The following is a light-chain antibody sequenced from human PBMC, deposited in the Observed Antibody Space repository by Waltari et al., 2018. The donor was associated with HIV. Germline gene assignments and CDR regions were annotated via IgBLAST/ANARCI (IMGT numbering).Light chain of an antibody. CDR1: SSNIANNY. J-gene: IGLJ2*01. CDR3: GTWDTSLSAGV. CDR2: DNN. V-gene: IGLV1-51*01. Sequence: QSVLTQPPAVSAAPGQTVPISCSGSSSNIANNYVSWYQQLPGTAPKLLIYDNNRRSSGIPDRFSGSKSGTSATLAIAGLQTGDEADYYCGTWDTSLSAGVFGGGTKVTVL.